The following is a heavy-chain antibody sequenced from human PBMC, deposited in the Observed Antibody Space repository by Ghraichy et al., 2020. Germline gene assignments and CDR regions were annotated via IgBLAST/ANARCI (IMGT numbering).Heavy chain of an antibody. J-gene: IGHJ2*01. V-gene: IGHV3-13*01. D-gene: IGHD3-22*01. CDR2: IGTAGDA. CDR1: GFTFSSYD. Sequence: GGSLRLSCAASGFTFSSYDMHWVRQGAGKGLEWVSGIGTAGDANYPGSVKGRFTISRENAKNSFYLQMNSLRAGDTAVYFCARAVYYYDGSFYQRYFDLWGRGTLVTVSS. CDR3: ARAVYYYDGSFYQRYFDL.